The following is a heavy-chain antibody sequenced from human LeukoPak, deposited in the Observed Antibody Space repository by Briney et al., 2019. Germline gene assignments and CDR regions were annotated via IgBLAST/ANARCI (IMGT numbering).Heavy chain of an antibody. V-gene: IGHV3-11*01. Sequence: GGSLRLSCAASGFTFSDYYMSWIRQAPGKGLEWVSYISSSGSTIYYADSVKGRFTISRDNAKNSLYLQMNSLRAEDTAVYYCESAPARFYYDSSGSDFRGQGTLVTVSS. CDR1: GFTFSDYY. CDR2: ISSSGSTI. D-gene: IGHD3-22*01. CDR3: ESAPARFYYDSSGSDF. J-gene: IGHJ4*02.